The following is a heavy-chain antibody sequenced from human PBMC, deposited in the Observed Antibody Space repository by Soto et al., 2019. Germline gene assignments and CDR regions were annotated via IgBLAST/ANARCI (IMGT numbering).Heavy chain of an antibody. V-gene: IGHV4-38-2*02. CDR3: AKVHVMVVAGSTFDS. CDR2: IYHGGTT. J-gene: IGHJ4*01. Sequence: SETLSLTCTVSGYSISSGSYWGWIRQPPGKGPEWIASIYHGGTTFYNPSLKSRVTISVDTSNNQFSQKLRSVTAADTAVYYCAKVHVMVVAGSTFDSWGHGTLVTVSS. D-gene: IGHD6-19*01. CDR1: GYSISSGSY.